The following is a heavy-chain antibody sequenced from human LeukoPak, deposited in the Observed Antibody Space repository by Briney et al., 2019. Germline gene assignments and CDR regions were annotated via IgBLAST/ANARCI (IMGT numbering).Heavy chain of an antibody. J-gene: IGHJ4*02. V-gene: IGHV4-39*01. D-gene: IGHD1/OR15-1a*01. CDR2: IYYSGST. Sequence: SETLSLTCTVSGGSISSSSYYWGWIRHPPGKGLEWIGSIYYSGSTYYNPSLKSRVTISVDTSKNQFSLKLSSVTAADTAVYYCARHIEYNWNNPLYFDYWGQGTLVTVSS. CDR1: GGSISSSSYY. CDR3: ARHIEYNWNNPLYFDY.